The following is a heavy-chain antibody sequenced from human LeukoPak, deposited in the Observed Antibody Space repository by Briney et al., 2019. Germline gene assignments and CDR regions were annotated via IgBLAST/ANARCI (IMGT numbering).Heavy chain of an antibody. CDR1: GGTFSSYA. D-gene: IGHD2-2*01. CDR2: ITPILGIA. J-gene: IGHJ4*02. Sequence: SVKVSCKASGGTFSSYAISWVRQAPGQGLEWMGRITPILGIANYAQKFQGRVTITADKSTSTAYMELSSLRSEDTAVYYCARDQGPPIVVVPAAIDYWGQGTLVTVSS. CDR3: ARDQGPPIVVVPAAIDY. V-gene: IGHV1-69*04.